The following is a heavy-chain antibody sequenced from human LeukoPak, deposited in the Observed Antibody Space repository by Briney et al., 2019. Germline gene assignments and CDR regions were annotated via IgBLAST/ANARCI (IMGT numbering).Heavy chain of an antibody. Sequence: SETLSLTCAVYGGSFSGYYWSWIRQPPGKGLEWIGEINHSGSTYYNPSLKSRVTISVDTSKNQFSLKLSSVTAADTAVYYCAREEQLVLGYWGQGTLVTVSS. J-gene: IGHJ4*02. CDR2: INHSGST. CDR1: GGSFSGYY. D-gene: IGHD6-6*01. CDR3: AREEQLVLGY. V-gene: IGHV4-34*01.